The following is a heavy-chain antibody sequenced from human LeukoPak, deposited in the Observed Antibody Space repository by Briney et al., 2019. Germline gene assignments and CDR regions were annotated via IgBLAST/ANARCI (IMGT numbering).Heavy chain of an antibody. CDR3: ATGGGYGPFDY. V-gene: IGHV4-59*01. D-gene: IGHD2-8*02. Sequence: SETLSLTCTVSGGSISSYYWSWIRQPPGKGVEGMGYIYYSGSTNYNPSLKSRGTISVDTSTIHLSLKLRSVTAADTAVYYCATGGGYGPFDYWGQGTLVTVSS. J-gene: IGHJ4*02. CDR1: GGSISSYY. CDR2: IYYSGST.